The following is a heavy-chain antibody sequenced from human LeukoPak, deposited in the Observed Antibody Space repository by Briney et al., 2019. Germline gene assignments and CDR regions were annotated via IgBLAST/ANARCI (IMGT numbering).Heavy chain of an antibody. Sequence: GGSLRLSCAASGFSFGSYWMHWVRQAPGKGLVWVSRINSDGSSTTYADSVKGRSSISRDNAKNTLYLHLDSLRAEDTGVYYCARAVRAHPPADFWGQGTLVTVSS. D-gene: IGHD3-3*01. CDR2: INSDGSST. CDR1: GFSFGSYW. J-gene: IGHJ1*01. CDR3: ARAVRAHPPADF. V-gene: IGHV3-74*01.